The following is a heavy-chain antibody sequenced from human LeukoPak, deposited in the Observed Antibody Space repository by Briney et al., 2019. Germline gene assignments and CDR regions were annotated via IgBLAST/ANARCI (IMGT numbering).Heavy chain of an antibody. CDR1: GGTFSSYA. CDR3: VRCPSDGYNAYYYYYYMDV. CDR2: IIPIFGTA. V-gene: IGHV1-69*13. J-gene: IGHJ6*03. Sequence: SVKVSCKASGGTFSSYAISWLRQAPGQGLEWMGGIIPIFGTANYAQKFQGRVTITADESTSTAYMELSSLRSEDTAVYYCVRCPSDGYNAYYYYYYMDVWGKGTTVTVSS. D-gene: IGHD5-24*01.